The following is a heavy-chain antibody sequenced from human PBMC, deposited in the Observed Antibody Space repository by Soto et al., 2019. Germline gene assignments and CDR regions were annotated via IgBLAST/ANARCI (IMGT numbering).Heavy chain of an antibody. CDR1: GFTFSSYA. V-gene: IGHV3-23*01. CDR3: AKSLVTPSDAFDL. Sequence: PGGSLRLSCAASGFTFSSYAMSWVRQAPGKGLEWLSAISGSDGSTYYADSVKGRFTISRDNSKNTLFLQMNRLRADDTAVYFCAKSLVTPSDAFDLWGRGTLVTVSS. D-gene: IGHD2-21*02. J-gene: IGHJ3*01. CDR2: ISGSDGST.